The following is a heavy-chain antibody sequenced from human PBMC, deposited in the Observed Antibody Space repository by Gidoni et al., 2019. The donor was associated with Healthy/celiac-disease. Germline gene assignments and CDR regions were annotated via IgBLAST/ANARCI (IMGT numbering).Heavy chain of an antibody. J-gene: IGHJ4*02. CDR2: ISYDGSNK. V-gene: IGHV3-30*01. CDR1: GFTFSSYA. Sequence: QVQLVESGGGVVQPGRSLRLSCAASGFTFSSYAMHWVRQAPGKGLEWVAVISYDGSNKYYADSVKGRFTISRDNSKNTLYLQMNSLRAEDTAVYYCARPPTMVRGVMPPFGYWGQGTLVTVSS. CDR3: ARPPTMVRGVMPPFGY. D-gene: IGHD3-10*01.